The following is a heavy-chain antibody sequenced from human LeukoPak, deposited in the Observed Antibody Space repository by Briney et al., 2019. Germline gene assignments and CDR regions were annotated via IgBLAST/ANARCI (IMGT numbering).Heavy chain of an antibody. J-gene: IGHJ4*02. CDR3: TRQAGGN. CDR1: GFTVSSNY. Sequence: GGSLRLSCEASGFTVSSNYMNWVRQAPGKGLEWVSHISSSGDIIDYAESVKGRFTISRDNAKNSLYLQMNSLRVEDTAVYYCTRQAGGNWGQGTLVTVSS. D-gene: IGHD1-26*01. CDR2: ISSSGDII. V-gene: IGHV3-48*03.